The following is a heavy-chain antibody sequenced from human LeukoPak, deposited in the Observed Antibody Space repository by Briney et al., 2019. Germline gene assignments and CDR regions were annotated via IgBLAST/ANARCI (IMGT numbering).Heavy chain of an antibody. Sequence: PSETLSLTCTVSGGSISSYYWSWIRQPPGKGLEWIGYIYTSGSTNYNPSLKSRVTISVDTSKNQFSLKLSSVTAADTAVYYCARGAPSPTYYDFWSGYYIPWYFDYWGRGTLVTVSS. V-gene: IGHV4-4*09. D-gene: IGHD3-3*01. J-gene: IGHJ4*02. CDR1: GGSISSYY. CDR2: IYTSGST. CDR3: ARGAPSPTYYDFWSGYYIPWYFDY.